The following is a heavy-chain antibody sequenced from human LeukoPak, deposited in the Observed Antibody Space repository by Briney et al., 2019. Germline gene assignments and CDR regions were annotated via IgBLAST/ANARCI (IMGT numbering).Heavy chain of an antibody. J-gene: IGHJ4*02. CDR3: ARGYYDTSGYWLSFFDF. Sequence: SETLSLTCTVSGGSISSYYWSWIRQPPGKGLKWIGYIYYSGSTNYNPSLKSRVTISVDTSKNRFSLKLSSVTAADTAVYYCARGYYDTSGYWLSFFDFWGQGTLVTVSS. V-gene: IGHV4-59*12. CDR2: IYYSGST. CDR1: GGSISSYY. D-gene: IGHD3-22*01.